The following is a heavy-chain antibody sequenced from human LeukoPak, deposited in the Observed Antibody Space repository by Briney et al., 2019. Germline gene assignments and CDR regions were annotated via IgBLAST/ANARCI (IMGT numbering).Heavy chain of an antibody. CDR2: INHSGST. D-gene: IGHD3-22*01. V-gene: IGHV4-34*01. CDR3: ARDEVITWNYYYYGMDV. J-gene: IGHJ6*02. Sequence: SETLSLTCAVYGGSFSGYYWSWIRQPPGKGLEWIGEINHSGSTNYNPSLKSRVTISVDTSKNQFSLKLSSVTAADTAVYYCARDEVITWNYYYYGMDVWGQGTTVTVSS. CDR1: GGSFSGYY.